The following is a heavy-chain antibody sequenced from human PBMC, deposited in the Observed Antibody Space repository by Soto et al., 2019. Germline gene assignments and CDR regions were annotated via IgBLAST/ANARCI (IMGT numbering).Heavy chain of an antibody. V-gene: IGHV6-1*01. D-gene: IGHD2-2*01. Sequence: SQTLSLTCAISGDSVSSNSAAWNWIRQSPSRGLEWLGRTYYRSKWYNDYAVSAKSRITINPDTSKNQFSLQLNSVTPEDTAVYYCATGYCSSTSCFMGGHNYYGMDVWGQGTTVTVSS. CDR3: ATGYCSSTSCFMGGHNYYGMDV. CDR1: GDSVSSNSAA. J-gene: IGHJ6*02. CDR2: TYYRSKWYN.